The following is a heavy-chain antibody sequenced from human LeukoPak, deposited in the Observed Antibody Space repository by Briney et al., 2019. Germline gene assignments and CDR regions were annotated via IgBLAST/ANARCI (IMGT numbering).Heavy chain of an antibody. D-gene: IGHD3-3*01. CDR2: IYYSGST. CDR3: ARGPKDRYYYYYMDV. Sequence: PSETLSLTCTVSGGSISSYYWSWIRQPPGKGPEWIGYIYYSGSTNYNPSLKSRVTISVDTSKNQFSLKLSSVTAADTAVYYCARGPKDRYYYYYMDVWGKGTTVTVSS. J-gene: IGHJ6*03. CDR1: GGSISSYY. V-gene: IGHV4-59*01.